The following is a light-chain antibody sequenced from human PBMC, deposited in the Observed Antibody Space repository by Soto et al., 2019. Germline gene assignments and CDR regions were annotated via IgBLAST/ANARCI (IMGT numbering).Light chain of an antibody. V-gene: IGKV1-5*03. CDR2: RAS. CDR1: QSISSW. Sequence: DIQMTQSPSTLSASVGDRFTITCRASQSISSWLAWYQQKPGKAPKLLIYRASTLQSGVPSRFSASGSGTEFILTISSLQPDDFATYYCQLYNTYSGTFGQGTKVDIK. CDR3: QLYNTYSGT. J-gene: IGKJ1*01.